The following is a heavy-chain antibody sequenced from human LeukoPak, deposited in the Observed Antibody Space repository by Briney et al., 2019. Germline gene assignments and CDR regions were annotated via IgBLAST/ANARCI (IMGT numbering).Heavy chain of an antibody. CDR1: GDSISTYY. V-gene: IGHV4-59*01. CDR2: VNLSGST. Sequence: SETLSLTCTISGDSISTYYWSWLRQSPGKGLEWLGDVNLSGSTNYNPSLNYNPSLKSRVSISVDTSKNQFSLKLSSVTAADTAVYYCARGVWLARDYWGQGTLVTVSS. CDR3: ARGVWLARDY. D-gene: IGHD6-19*01. J-gene: IGHJ4*02.